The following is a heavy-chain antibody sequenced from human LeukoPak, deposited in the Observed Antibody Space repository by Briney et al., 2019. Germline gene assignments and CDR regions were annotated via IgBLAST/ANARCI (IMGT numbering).Heavy chain of an antibody. J-gene: IGHJ6*03. CDR1: GFTFSSYA. CDR3: AKTFRLDYYYMDV. V-gene: IGHV3-23*01. D-gene: IGHD2/OR15-2a*01. CDR2: ISGSGGST. Sequence: GGSLRLSCAASGFTFSSYAMSWVRQAPGKGLEWVSAISGSGGSTYYADSVKGRFTISRDNSKDTLYLQMNSLRAEDTAVYYCAKTFRLDYYYMDVWGKGTTVTVSS.